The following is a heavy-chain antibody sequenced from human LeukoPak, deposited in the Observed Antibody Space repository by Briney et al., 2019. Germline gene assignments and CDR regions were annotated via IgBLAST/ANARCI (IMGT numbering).Heavy chain of an antibody. V-gene: IGHV3-7*04. CDR2: IKQGGSEK. CDR3: AKEGSGYYVDY. J-gene: IGHJ4*02. CDR1: GFTFSSYW. D-gene: IGHD3-22*01. Sequence: GGSLRLSCAASGFTFSSYWMTWVRQAPGKGLEGVANIKQGGSEKYYVDSVKGRFTISRDNAKNSLYLQMNSLRAEDTAVYYCAKEGSGYYVDYWGQGTLVTVSS.